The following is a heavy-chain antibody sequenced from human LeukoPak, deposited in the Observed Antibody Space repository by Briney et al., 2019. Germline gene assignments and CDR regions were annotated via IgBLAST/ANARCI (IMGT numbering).Heavy chain of an antibody. J-gene: IGHJ5*02. D-gene: IGHD1-26*01. V-gene: IGHV4-4*07. CDR1: GGSIXSYY. CDR2: IYTSGST. CDR3: ARDLGGSYPNWFDP. Sequence: ETLSLTCXXXGGSIXSYYWSWIRQPAGKGLEWIGRIYTSGSTNYNPSLKSRVTMSVDTSKNQFSLKLSSVTAADTAVYYCARDLGGSYPNWFDPWGQGTLVTVSS.